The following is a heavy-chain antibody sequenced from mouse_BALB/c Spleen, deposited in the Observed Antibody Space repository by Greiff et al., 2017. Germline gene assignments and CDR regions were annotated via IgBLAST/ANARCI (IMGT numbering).Heavy chain of an antibody. Sequence: EVKLMESGPGLVKPSQSLSLTCTVTGYSITSDYAWNWIRQFPGNKLEWMGYISYSGSTSYNPSLKSRISITRDTSKNQFFLQLNSVTTEDTATYYCARGVYYGNPYWYFDVWGAGTTVTVSS. D-gene: IGHD2-1*01. CDR1: GYSITSDYA. CDR2: ISYSGST. J-gene: IGHJ1*01. V-gene: IGHV3-2*02. CDR3: ARGVYYGNPYWYFDV.